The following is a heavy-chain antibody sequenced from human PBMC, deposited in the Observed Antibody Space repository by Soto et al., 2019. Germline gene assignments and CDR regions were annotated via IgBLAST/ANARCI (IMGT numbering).Heavy chain of an antibody. CDR1: GFTFSNAW. Sequence: GGSLRLSCAASGFTFSNAWMSWVRQAPGKGLEWVGRIKSKTDGGTTDYAAPVKGRFTISRDDSKNTLYLQMNSLKTEDTAVYYCTTAAPPYLFLTGDYWGQGTLVTVSS. V-gene: IGHV3-15*01. J-gene: IGHJ4*02. D-gene: IGHD3-9*01. CDR3: TTAAPPYLFLTGDY. CDR2: IKSKTDGGTT.